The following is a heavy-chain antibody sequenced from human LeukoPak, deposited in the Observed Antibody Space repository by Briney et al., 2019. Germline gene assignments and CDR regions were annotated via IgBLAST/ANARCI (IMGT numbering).Heavy chain of an antibody. CDR2: INPSGGST. CDR1: GYTFTSYY. Sequence: ASVKVSCKASGYTFTSYYMHWVRQAPGQGLEWMGIINPSGGSTSYAQKFQGRVTMTRDTSTSTVYMELSRLRSDDTAVYYCARDYSGYPELWGFDYWGQGTLVTVSS. V-gene: IGHV1-46*01. J-gene: IGHJ4*02. CDR3: ARDYSGYPELWGFDY. D-gene: IGHD5-12*01.